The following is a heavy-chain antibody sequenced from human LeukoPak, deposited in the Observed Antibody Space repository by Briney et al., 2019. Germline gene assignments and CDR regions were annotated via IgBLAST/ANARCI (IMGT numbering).Heavy chain of an antibody. J-gene: IGHJ5*02. CDR2: IIPILGIA. V-gene: IGHV1-69*04. Sequence: ASVTVSRKASGGTFSSYAISWVRQDPGQGLEWMGRIIPILGIANYAQKFQGRVTITAAKSTSTDYMELSSMRSEDTAVYYCSRAPDDYANLLYWIDTWGQGNLVTVSS. D-gene: IGHD4-17*01. CDR1: GGTFSSYA. CDR3: SRAPDDYANLLYWIDT.